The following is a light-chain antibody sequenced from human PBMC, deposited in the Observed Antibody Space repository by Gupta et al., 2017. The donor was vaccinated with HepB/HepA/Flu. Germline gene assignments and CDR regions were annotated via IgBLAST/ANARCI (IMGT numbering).Light chain of an antibody. J-gene: IGLJ2*01. CDR3: QSYASSMSGSVV. CDR2: VNS. Sequence: QSVLTQPPSVSGAPGQRVTISCTGSSSNIGAGYDVHWYQQLPGTAPKLLIYVNSNRPSGVPDRFSGSKSGTSASLALTGLQAEDEAEYDCQSYASSMSGSVVFGGGTKLTVL. V-gene: IGLV1-40*01. CDR1: SSNIGAGYD.